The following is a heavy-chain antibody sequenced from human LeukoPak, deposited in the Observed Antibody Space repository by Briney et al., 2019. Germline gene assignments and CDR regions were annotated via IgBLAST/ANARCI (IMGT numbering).Heavy chain of an antibody. CDR2: ISNSGGST. V-gene: IGHV3-64*01. CDR3: ARGVITGAAGTYYYYGMDV. Sequence: QPGGSLRLSCVASGFIFSRYGMHCVRQAPEKGLEYVSAISNSGGSTYYANSVKGRFTISRDNSKNTLYLQMGSLRGEDMAVCYCARGVITGAAGTYYYYGMDVWGQGTTVTVSS. J-gene: IGHJ6*02. CDR1: GFIFSRYG. D-gene: IGHD6-13*01.